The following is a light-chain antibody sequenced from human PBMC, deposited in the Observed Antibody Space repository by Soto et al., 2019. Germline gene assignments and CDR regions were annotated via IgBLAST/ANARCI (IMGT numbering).Light chain of an antibody. CDR2: DNN. V-gene: IGLV1-51*01. Sequence: QSVLTQPPSVSAAPGQKVTISCSGSSSNIGNNYVSWYQQLPGTAPKLLIYDNNKRPSGIPDRFSGSNSGTSATLGITGLQTGDEADYYCGTWDSSLTVYVFGTGTKVTV. J-gene: IGLJ1*01. CDR3: GTWDSSLTVYV. CDR1: SSNIGNNY.